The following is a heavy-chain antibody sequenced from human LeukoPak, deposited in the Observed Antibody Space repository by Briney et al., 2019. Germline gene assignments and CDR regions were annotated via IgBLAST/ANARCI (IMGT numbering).Heavy chain of an antibody. CDR1: VCTFSSYV. Sequence: PGGSLRLSCAPSVCTFSSYVLSWVRPAPRRGVEGVSAICGSGGSTYYADSLKGRFTISRDNSKNTLYLQMNSLRAEDTAADYCARRHPSRHGDRRDAFDIWGQGTMVTVSS. CDR2: ICGSGGST. J-gene: IGHJ3*02. V-gene: IGHV3-23*01. D-gene: IGHD4-17*01. CDR3: ARRHPSRHGDRRDAFDI.